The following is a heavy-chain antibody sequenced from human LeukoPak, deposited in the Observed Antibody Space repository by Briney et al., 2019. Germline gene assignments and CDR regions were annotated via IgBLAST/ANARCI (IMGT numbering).Heavy chain of an antibody. CDR3: VRRNYVSGRIDP. D-gene: IGHD3-16*01. Sequence: SETLSLTCTVSGGSISTSDYLWAWVRQPPGKGLEWIGDFYYNGVTSYSPSLKSRVTISVDTSKNQFSLNLTSVTAADTAVYYCVRRNYVSGRIDPWGQGTLVTVSS. V-gene: IGHV4-39*01. J-gene: IGHJ5*02. CDR1: GGSISTSDYL. CDR2: FYYNGVT.